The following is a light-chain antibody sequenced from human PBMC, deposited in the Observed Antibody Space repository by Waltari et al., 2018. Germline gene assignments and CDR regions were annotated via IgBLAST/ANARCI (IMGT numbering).Light chain of an antibody. CDR1: QSVSSN. V-gene: IGKV3-15*01. CDR3: QQYNDWPPVT. J-gene: IGKJ4*01. CDR2: GVS. Sequence: TVMTQSPVALSVSPGERVTLSCRASQSVSSNLAWYQQKPGQAPRLLIYGVSTRATGIPTRFSGSGSGTEFTLTISSLQSEDFAVYYCQQYNDWPPVTFGGGTKVEIK.